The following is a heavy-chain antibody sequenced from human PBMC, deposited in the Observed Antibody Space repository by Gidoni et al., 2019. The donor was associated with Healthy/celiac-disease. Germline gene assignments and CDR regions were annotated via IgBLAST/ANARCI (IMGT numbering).Heavy chain of an antibody. Sequence: VQLVESGGGLVQPGGSLRLSCAACGFTFSSYWMSWVRQAPGKGLECVANIKQDGSEKYYVDSVKGRFTISRDNAKNSLYLQMNSLRAEDTAVYYCARDGPRGYSYGWDYWGQGTLVTVSS. CDR2: IKQDGSEK. V-gene: IGHV3-7*04. CDR3: ARDGPRGYSYGWDY. CDR1: GFTFSSYW. D-gene: IGHD5-18*01. J-gene: IGHJ4*02.